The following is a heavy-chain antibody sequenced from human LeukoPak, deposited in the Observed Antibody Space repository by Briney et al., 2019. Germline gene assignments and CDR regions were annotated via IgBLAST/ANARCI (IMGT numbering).Heavy chain of an antibody. CDR1: GFTLSSYS. J-gene: IGHJ4*02. D-gene: IGHD3-22*01. CDR3: ARADYYDSSGPFDY. Sequence: GGSLRLSCAASGFTLSSYSMGWVRQAPGKGLEWVSSISSSSAYIYYAESMRGRISISRDNTKNSLSLQMNSLRAEDTAVYFCARADYYDSSGPFDYWGPGTLVTVSS. CDR2: ISSSSAYI. V-gene: IGHV3-21*01.